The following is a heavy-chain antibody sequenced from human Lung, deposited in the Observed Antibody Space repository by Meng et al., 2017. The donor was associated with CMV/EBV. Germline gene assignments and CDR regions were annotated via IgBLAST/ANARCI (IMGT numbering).Heavy chain of an antibody. Sequence: GGSLRLSCAASGFTFSSYWMSWVRQAPGKGLEWVSYISSSGSTIYYADSVKGRFTISRDNAKNSLYLQMNSLRAEDTAVYYCARVPRSRYYYYGMDVWGQGTTVTVSS. CDR1: GFTFSSYW. CDR3: ARVPRSRYYYYGMDV. CDR2: ISSSGSTI. V-gene: IGHV3-48*04. J-gene: IGHJ6*02. D-gene: IGHD3-10*01.